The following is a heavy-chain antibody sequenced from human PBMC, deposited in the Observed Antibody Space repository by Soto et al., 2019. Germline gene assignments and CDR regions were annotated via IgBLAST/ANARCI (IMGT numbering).Heavy chain of an antibody. D-gene: IGHD3-10*01. CDR3: ARGSWYGARVSWFDP. V-gene: IGHV1-18*01. CDR2: ISAYNGNT. Sequence: QVQLVQSGAEVKKPGALVKVSCKASGYTFTSYGISWVRQAPGQGLEWMGWISAYNGNTNYAQKLQGRVTMTTDTSXXTAYMELRSLRSDDTAVYYCARGSWYGARVSWFDPWGQGTLVTVSS. CDR1: GYTFTSYG. J-gene: IGHJ5*02.